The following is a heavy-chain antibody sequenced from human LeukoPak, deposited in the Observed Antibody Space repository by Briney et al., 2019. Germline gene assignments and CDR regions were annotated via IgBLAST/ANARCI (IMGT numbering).Heavy chain of an antibody. D-gene: IGHD4-17*01. Sequence: GGSLRLSCAASGFTYSNYWMSWVRQAPGKGLEWVANIKQDGNEKYYVDSVKGRFTISRDNAKNSLYLQMNSLRAEDTAVYYCAREPAYGDHWYFDLWGRGTLVSVSS. CDR3: AREPAYGDHWYFDL. CDR1: GFTYSNYW. CDR2: IKQDGNEK. V-gene: IGHV3-7*03. J-gene: IGHJ2*01.